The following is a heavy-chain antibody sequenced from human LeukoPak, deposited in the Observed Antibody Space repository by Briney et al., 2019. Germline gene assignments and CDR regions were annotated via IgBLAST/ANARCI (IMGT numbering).Heavy chain of an antibody. CDR1: GFTFDDYG. J-gene: IGHJ5*02. Sequence: GGSLRLSCAASGFTFDDYGMSWVRQAPGKGLEWVSCINWSGGRTGYADSLKGRFTISRNNAKNTLYLQMNSLRAEDTAVYYCVREVSGDPWHNWFDPWGQGTLVTVSS. V-gene: IGHV3-20*04. D-gene: IGHD4-17*01. CDR3: VREVSGDPWHNWFDP. CDR2: INWSGGRT.